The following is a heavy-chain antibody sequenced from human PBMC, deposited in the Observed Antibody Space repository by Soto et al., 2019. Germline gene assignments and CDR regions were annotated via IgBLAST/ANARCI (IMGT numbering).Heavy chain of an antibody. CDR2: IDPIFGTA. Sequence: QVQLVQSGAEVKKPGSSVKVSCQASGGTFNNYAITWVRQAPGHVMGWMGGIDPIFGTANYAQKFQGKVTINADKSTSTAYMELRSLRSEGTSGYYCAKPEYSGYFGTGAGLSYYYGIDFWVRVTTYTGSS. V-gene: IGHV1-69*06. J-gene: IGHJ6*01. CDR3: AKPEYSGYFGTGAGLSYYYGIDF. D-gene: IGHD5-12*01. CDR1: GGTFNNYA.